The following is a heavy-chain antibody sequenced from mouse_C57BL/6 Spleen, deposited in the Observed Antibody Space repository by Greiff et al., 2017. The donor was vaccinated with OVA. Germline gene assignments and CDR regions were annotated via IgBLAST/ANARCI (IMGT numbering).Heavy chain of an antibody. CDR3: AGGGTGYSSCAY. CDR2: ISSGSSTI. D-gene: IGHD2-3*01. Sequence: EVQRVESGGGLVKPGGSLKLSCAASGFTFSDYGMHWVRQAPEQGLEWVAYISSGSSTIYYADTLKGRFTITRDNAKNTLFLQMTSLMSEDTAMYYCAGGGTGYSSCAYWGQGTLVTVSA. J-gene: IGHJ3*01. CDR1: GFTFSDYG. V-gene: IGHV5-17*01.